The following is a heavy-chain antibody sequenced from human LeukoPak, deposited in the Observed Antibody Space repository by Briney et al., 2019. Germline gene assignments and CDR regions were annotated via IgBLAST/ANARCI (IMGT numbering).Heavy chain of an antibody. CDR3: ATPVAPIVVVPAALYGMDV. CDR2: INPNSGGT. D-gene: IGHD2-2*01. J-gene: IGHJ6*02. CDR1: GYTFTGYY. Sequence: ASVKVSCKASGYTFTGYYMHWVRQAPGQGLEWMGWINPNSGGTNYAQKFQGRVTMTRDTSISTAYMELSRLRSDDMAVYYCATPVAPIVVVPAALYGMDVWGQGTTVTVSS. V-gene: IGHV1-2*02.